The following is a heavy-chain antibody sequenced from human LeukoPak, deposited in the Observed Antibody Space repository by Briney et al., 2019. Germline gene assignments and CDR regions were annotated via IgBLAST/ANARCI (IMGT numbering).Heavy chain of an antibody. CDR1: GHHINSAYY. D-gene: IGHD3-10*01. V-gene: IGHV4-38-2*01. CDR3: ARQFDSYFYYYLDV. J-gene: IGHJ6*03. CDR2: LYHPDSA. Sequence: PSETLSLTCAVSGHHINSAYYWVWIRQPPGKGLEWIGSLYHPDSAYYNPSLESRVTMSVDTSRNQFSLKLSFVTAADTAVYYCARQFDSYFYYYLDVWGTGTTVTVSS.